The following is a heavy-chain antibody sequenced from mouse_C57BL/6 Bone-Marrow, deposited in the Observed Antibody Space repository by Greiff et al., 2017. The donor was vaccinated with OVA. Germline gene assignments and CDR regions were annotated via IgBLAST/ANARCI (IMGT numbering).Heavy chain of an antibody. CDR3: ARDALGGTTWYIDV. V-gene: IGHV7-1*01. CDR2: SRNKDNAYTT. Sequence: EVKVVESGGGLVQSGRSLRLSCATSGFTFSDFYMEWVRQAPGKGLEWIAASRNKDNAYTTEYSASVKGRFIVSRDTSQSILYLQMDALRAEDTAIDYCARDALGGTTWYIDVWGTGTTVTVSS. CDR1: GFTFSDFY. J-gene: IGHJ1*03. D-gene: IGHD4-1*01.